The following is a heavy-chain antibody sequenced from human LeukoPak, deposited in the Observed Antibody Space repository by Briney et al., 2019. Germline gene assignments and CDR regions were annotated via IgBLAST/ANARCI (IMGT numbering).Heavy chain of an antibody. Sequence: PGGSLRLSCAASGFTFSSYSMNWVRQAPGKGLERVSYISSSSSYIYYADSVKGRFTMSRDNAKNSLYLQMNSLRAEDTAVYYCARDRESYCTGGSCYSTGDYWGQGTLVTVSS. D-gene: IGHD2-15*01. CDR1: GFTFSSYS. CDR3: ARDRESYCTGGSCYSTGDY. V-gene: IGHV3-21*01. J-gene: IGHJ4*02. CDR2: ISSSSSYI.